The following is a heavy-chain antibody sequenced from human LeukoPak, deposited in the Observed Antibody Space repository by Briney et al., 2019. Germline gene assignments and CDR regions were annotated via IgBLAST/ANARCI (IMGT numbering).Heavy chain of an antibody. D-gene: IGHD4-17*01. Sequence: ASVKVSCKASGYTFTSYGISWVRQAPGQGLEWKGWISAYNGNTNYAQKLQGRVTMTTDTSTSTAYMELRSLRSDDTAVYYCAREDYGDYVGAFDIWGQGTMVTVSS. CDR1: GYTFTSYG. V-gene: IGHV1-18*01. J-gene: IGHJ3*02. CDR3: AREDYGDYVGAFDI. CDR2: ISAYNGNT.